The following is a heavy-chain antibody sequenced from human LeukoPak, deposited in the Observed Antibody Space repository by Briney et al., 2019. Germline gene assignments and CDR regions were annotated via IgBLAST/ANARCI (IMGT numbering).Heavy chain of an antibody. Sequence: PGGSLRLSCAASGFTVSSNYMSWVRQAPGKGLEWVSVIYSGGSTYYADSVKGRFTISRDNSKNTLCLQMNGLRAEDTAVYYCARDFGGATHDAFDIWGQGTMVTVSS. J-gene: IGHJ3*02. D-gene: IGHD3-16*01. CDR1: GFTVSSNY. CDR3: ARDFGGATHDAFDI. V-gene: IGHV3-53*01. CDR2: IYSGGST.